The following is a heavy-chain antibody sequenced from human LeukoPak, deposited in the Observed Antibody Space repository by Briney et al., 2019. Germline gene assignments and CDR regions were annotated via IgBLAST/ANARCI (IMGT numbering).Heavy chain of an antibody. V-gene: IGHV4-30-4*08. Sequence: PSETLSLTCTVSGGSISSGDYYWSWIRQPPGKGLEWIGYIYYSGSTYYNPSLKSRVTISVDTSKNQFSLKLSSVTAADTAVYYCARGGTYYYDSSGYYHTYWGQGTLVTVSS. CDR1: GGSISSGDYY. CDR3: ARGGTYYYDSSGYYHTY. D-gene: IGHD3-22*01. CDR2: IYYSGST. J-gene: IGHJ4*02.